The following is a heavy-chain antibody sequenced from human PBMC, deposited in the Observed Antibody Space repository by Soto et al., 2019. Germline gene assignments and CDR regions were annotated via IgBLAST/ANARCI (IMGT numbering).Heavy chain of an antibody. CDR1: GASVSSGSYD. CDR2: IYYSGST. J-gene: IGHJ6*03. CDR3: ARSAVAGPYYYYYYMDV. V-gene: IGHV4-61*01. D-gene: IGHD6-19*01. Sequence: TETLSPTCTVSGASVSSGSYDWSWLRPPPGQGLEWIGYIYYSGSTNYNPSLKSRVTISVDTSKNQFSLKLSSVTAADTAVYYCARSAVAGPYYYYYYMDVWGKGTTVTVSS.